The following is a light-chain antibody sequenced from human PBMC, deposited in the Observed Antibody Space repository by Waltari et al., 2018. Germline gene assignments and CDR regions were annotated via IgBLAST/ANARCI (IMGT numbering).Light chain of an antibody. CDR1: QSVLYSSNNKNY. J-gene: IGKJ1*01. CDR2: WAS. Sequence: DIVMTQSPDSLPVSLGERATVNCKSSQSVLYSSNNKNYLAWYQQKPGQPPKLLIYWASTRDSGVPDRFSGSGSGTEFTLTISSLQAEDVAVYYCQQYYSTPRTFGQGTKVEI. CDR3: QQYYSTPRT. V-gene: IGKV4-1*01.